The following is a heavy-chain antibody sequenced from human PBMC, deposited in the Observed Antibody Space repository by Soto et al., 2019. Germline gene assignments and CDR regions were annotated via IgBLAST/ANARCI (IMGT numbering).Heavy chain of an antibody. CDR1: GGSITSSGYY. D-gene: IGHD2-2*01. CDR3: ARGGGSTKVDY. J-gene: IGHJ4*02. V-gene: IGHV4-31*03. CDR2: TSNSGST. Sequence: QVQLQESGPGLVKPSQTLSLTCTVSGGSITSSGYYWSWIRQHTGEGLEWIGFTSNSGSTSYNPSLKSRVTISVDTTSNQFSLNLKSVTAADTAVYYCARGGGSTKVDYWGQATLVTVSP.